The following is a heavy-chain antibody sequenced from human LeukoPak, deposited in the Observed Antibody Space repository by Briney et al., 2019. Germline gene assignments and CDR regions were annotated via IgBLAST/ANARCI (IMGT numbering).Heavy chain of an antibody. Sequence: SETLSLTCTVSGGSITSYYWGWIRQPAGKGLEWIGRIYSSGSTNYSPSLKSRVTISVDKSKNQFSLKLNSVTAADTALYYCARGGSSGPDYWGQGTLVTVSS. CDR2: IYSSGST. J-gene: IGHJ4*02. D-gene: IGHD6-19*01. CDR3: ARGGSSGPDY. CDR1: GGSITSYY. V-gene: IGHV4-4*07.